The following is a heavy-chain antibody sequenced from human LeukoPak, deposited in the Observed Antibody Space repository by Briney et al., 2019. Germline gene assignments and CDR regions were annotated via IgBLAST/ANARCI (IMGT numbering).Heavy chain of an antibody. J-gene: IGHJ2*01. CDR1: VYTFTSYG. CDR3: ARRAAAGRLVWYFDL. CDR2: ISAYNGNT. D-gene: IGHD6-13*01. V-gene: IGHV1-18*01. Sequence: ASVKVSCKASVYTFTSYGIGWVRQAPGQPLEWMGWISAYNGNTNYAQKLQGRVTMTTDTSTSTAYTELRSLRSDDTAVYYCARRAAAGRLVWYFDLWGRGTLVTVSS.